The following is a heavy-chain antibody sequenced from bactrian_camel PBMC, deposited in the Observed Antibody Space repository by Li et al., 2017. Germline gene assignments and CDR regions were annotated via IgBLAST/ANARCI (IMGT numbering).Heavy chain of an antibody. D-gene: IGHD6*01. CDR1: GIPSTGSNIG. CDR2: IHRDDSV. Sequence: QVQLVESGGGTVQAGGSLKLSCLERGIPSTGSNIGLCWGWFRQVPGQESELIAAIHRDDSVTYSDSAKGRFIISRDNTKNTWYLQMNILKPEDTAMYYCAAEPPSYAGRAHCPLFGDDFGYWGQGTQVTVSS. V-gene: IGHV3S53*01. CDR3: AAEPPSYAGRAHCPLFGDDFGY. J-gene: IGHJ6*01.